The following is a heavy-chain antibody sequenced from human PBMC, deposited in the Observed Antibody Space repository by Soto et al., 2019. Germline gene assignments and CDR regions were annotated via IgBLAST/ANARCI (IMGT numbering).Heavy chain of an antibody. J-gene: IGHJ5*02. CDR2: ISSSSSYI. D-gene: IGHD2-15*01. CDR1: GFTFSSYS. V-gene: IGHV3-21*01. CDR3: ARDTEYSNWFDP. Sequence: GSLRLSCAASGFTFSSYSMNWVRQAPGKGLEWVSSISSSSSYIYYADSVKGRFTISRDNAKNSLYLQMNSLRAEDTAVYYCARDTEYSNWFDPWGQGTLVTVSS.